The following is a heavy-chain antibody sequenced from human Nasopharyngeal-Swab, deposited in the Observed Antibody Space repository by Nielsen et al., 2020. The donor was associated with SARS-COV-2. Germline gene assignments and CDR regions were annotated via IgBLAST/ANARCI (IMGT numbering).Heavy chain of an antibody. V-gene: IGHV3-53*01. J-gene: IGHJ4*02. CDR2: IYPGGST. CDR1: GLSVSSNY. CDR3: ARVGGRDSSSFDY. D-gene: IGHD6-6*01. Sequence: GESLKISCAASGLSVSSNYMSWVRQAPGKGLEWVSIIYPGGSTYYADSVKGRFTISRDSSWNTLYLQMNSLTAEDTAVYYCARVGGRDSSSFDYWGQGTLVTVSS.